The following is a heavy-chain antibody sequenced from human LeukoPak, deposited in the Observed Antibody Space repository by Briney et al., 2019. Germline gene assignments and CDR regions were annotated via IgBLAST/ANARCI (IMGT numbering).Heavy chain of an antibody. CDR2: ISGGGRTT. Sequence: GGSLGLSCAASGLTFNNYAMHWVRQAPGMGLEWVSAISGGGRTTYYGDSVKGRFIVSRDNSKNTLYLQMNSLRAEDTAVYYRAKDRYSSGCLSYWGQGTLVTVSS. V-gene: IGHV3-23*01. CDR3: AKDRYSSGCLSY. J-gene: IGHJ4*02. D-gene: IGHD6-19*01. CDR1: GLTFNNYA.